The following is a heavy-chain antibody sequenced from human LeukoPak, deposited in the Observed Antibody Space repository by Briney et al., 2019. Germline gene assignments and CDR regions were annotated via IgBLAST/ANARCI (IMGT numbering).Heavy chain of an antibody. CDR3: AKDLLWADYFGSGSYLDY. CDR1: GFTFDDYG. D-gene: IGHD3-10*01. CDR2: INWNGGST. V-gene: IGHV3-20*04. J-gene: IGHJ4*02. Sequence: GGSLRLSCAASGFTFDDYGMSWVRQAPGKGLEWVSGINWNGGSTGYADSVKGRFTISRDNAKNSLYLQMNSLRVEDTALYYCAKDLLWADYFGSGSYLDYWGQGILVIVSS.